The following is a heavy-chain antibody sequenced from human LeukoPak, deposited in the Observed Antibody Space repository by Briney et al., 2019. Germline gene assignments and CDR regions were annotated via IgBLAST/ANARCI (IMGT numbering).Heavy chain of an antibody. V-gene: IGHV2-5*01. J-gene: IGHJ4*02. D-gene: IGHD3-3*01. CDR1: GFSLSTSGVG. CDR2: IYWNDDK. Sequence: GSGPTLVNPTQTLTLTCTFSGFSLSTSGVGVGWIRQPPGKALEWLALIYWNDDKRYSPSLKSRLTITKDTSKNQVVLTMTNMDPVDTATYYCAHSGTYYYDFWSGYYGYYFDYWGQGTLVTVSS. CDR3: AHSGTYYYDFWSGYYGYYFDY.